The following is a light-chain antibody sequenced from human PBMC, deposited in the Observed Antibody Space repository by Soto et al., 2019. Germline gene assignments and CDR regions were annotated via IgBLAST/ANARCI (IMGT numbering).Light chain of an antibody. V-gene: IGKV3-15*01. Sequence: EIVVTLSPSTLSGSHRDRATLXCRAGQSVSSDLAWYQQRPGQAPRLLISGASTRATGIPARFSGSGSGTEFTLTISSLQPDDFATYYCQQYNSYAWTFGQGTQVEI. CDR2: GAS. CDR3: QQYNSYAWT. CDR1: QSVSSD. J-gene: IGKJ1*01.